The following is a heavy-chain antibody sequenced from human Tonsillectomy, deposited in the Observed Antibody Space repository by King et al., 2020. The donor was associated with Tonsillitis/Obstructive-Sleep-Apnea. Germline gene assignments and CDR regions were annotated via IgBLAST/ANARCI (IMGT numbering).Heavy chain of an antibody. CDR3: ARNPSYASGYDVDI. Sequence: VQLVESGGGLVQPGGSLRLSCAASGFTFSSYSMNWVRQAPGKGLEWVSYISSSSSTIYYADSVKGRFTISSDNAKNSLYLQMNSLRDEDTAVYYCARNPSYASGYDVDIWGQGTMVTVSS. CDR1: GFTFSSYS. CDR2: ISSSSSTI. V-gene: IGHV3-48*02. D-gene: IGHD5-12*01. J-gene: IGHJ3*02.